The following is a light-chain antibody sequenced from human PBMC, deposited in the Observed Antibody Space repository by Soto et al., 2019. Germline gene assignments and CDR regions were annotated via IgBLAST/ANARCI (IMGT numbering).Light chain of an antibody. V-gene: IGLV1-51*01. CDR1: SSNIGGNS. Sequence: QSVLTQPPSVSAAPGQKVTISCSGSSSNIGGNSVSWYQQLPGTAPKLLIYDDNKRPSEIPDRFSGSKSGTSATLGITGFQTGDEADYYCGSWDSRLSAYVFGTGTKVTVL. CDR3: GSWDSRLSAYV. J-gene: IGLJ1*01. CDR2: DDN.